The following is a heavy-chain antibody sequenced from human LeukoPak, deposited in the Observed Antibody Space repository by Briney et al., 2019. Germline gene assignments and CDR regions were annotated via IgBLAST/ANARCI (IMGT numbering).Heavy chain of an antibody. D-gene: IGHD3-10*02. CDR3: AKELDTMFFDY. CDR2: AGWAGGTT. Sequence: GGSLRLSCATSGFNFHRYTIHWVRQAPGKGLEWVSLAGWAGGTTYYSDSVRGRFTISRDSGRNSVYLQMNSLTTDDTAFHFCAKELDTMFFDYWGQGALVTVSS. V-gene: IGHV3-43*01. J-gene: IGHJ4*02. CDR1: GFNFHRYT.